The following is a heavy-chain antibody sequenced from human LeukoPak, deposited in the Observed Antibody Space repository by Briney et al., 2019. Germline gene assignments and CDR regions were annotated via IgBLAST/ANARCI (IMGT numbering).Heavy chain of an antibody. D-gene: IGHD3-10*01. CDR3: ASGPGSYYPSVDY. CDR1: GYTFTGYN. V-gene: IGHV1-2*02. J-gene: IGHJ4*02. CDR2: INPNSGGT. Sequence: ASVKDSCKASGYTFTGYNMHWVRQAPGQGLEWMGWINPNSGGTNYAQKFQGRVTMTRVTSISTAYMELSRLRSYDAAVYYCASGPGSYYPSVDYWGQGTLVTVSS.